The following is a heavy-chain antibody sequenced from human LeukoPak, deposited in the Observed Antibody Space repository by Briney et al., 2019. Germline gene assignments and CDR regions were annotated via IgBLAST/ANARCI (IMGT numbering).Heavy chain of an antibody. CDR2: IYYSGTT. D-gene: IGHD4-23*01. V-gene: IGHV4-59*11. CDR3: ATYYRGVGGRGY. CDR1: GDSISGQH. Sequence: SEALSLTCTVSGDSISGQHLTWIRQPPGKGLEWIGQIYYSGTTHYNPALQSRVTMSLDTSKNQFSLKVTSVTAADTAVYYCATYYRGVGGRGYWGQGTLVTVSS. J-gene: IGHJ4*02.